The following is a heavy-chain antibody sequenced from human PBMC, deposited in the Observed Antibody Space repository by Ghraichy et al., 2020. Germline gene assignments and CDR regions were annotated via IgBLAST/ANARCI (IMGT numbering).Heavy chain of an antibody. CDR3: AKISGSYYIDY. CDR2: ISYDGSNK. Sequence: GGSLRLSCAASGFTFSSYGMHWVRQAPGKGLEWVAVISYDGSNKYYADSVKGRFTISRDNSKNTLYLQMNSLRAEDTAVYYCAKISGSYYIDYWGQGTLVTVSS. D-gene: IGHD1-26*01. V-gene: IGHV3-30*18. J-gene: IGHJ4*02. CDR1: GFTFSSYG.